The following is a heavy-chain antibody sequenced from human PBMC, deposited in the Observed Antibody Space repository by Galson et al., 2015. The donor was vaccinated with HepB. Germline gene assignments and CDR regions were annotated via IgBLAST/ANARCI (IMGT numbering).Heavy chain of an antibody. Sequence: ETLSLTCAVSGVSISSGHWWTWVRQPPGKGLQRIGEILHSGTINSNPSLTSRVTISLDKSRNQFSLNLSSVTAADTAVYYCAGSSGWWRIDNWGQGTLVTV. CDR1: GVSISSGHW. CDR3: AGSSGWWRIDN. D-gene: IGHD6-19*01. V-gene: IGHV4-4*02. CDR2: ILHSGTI. J-gene: IGHJ4*02.